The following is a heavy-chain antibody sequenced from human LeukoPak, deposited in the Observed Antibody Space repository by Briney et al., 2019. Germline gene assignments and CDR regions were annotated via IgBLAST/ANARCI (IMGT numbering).Heavy chain of an antibody. CDR2: INSDGSST. J-gene: IGHJ5*02. D-gene: IGHD3-3*01. CDR1: GFTFSSYW. Sequence: GGSLRLSCAASGFTFSSYWMHRVRQAPGKGLVWVSRINSDGSSTSYADSVKGRFTISRDNAKNTLYLQMNSLRAEDTAVCYCARNPDPLYYDFWSGYYGGSWFDPWGQGTPVTVSS. V-gene: IGHV3-74*01. CDR3: ARNPDPLYYDFWSGYYGGSWFDP.